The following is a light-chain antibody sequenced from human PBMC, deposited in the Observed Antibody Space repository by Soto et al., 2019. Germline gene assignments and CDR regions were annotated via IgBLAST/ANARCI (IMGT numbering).Light chain of an antibody. V-gene: IGKV3-11*01. J-gene: IGKJ3*01. Sequence: VLTHSPATLSLSPGERATLSCRASQSVSSYLAWYQQKPGQAPRLLIFDASNRATGIPARFSGSGSGTDFTLTISSLEPEDFAVYYCQQRSVFGPGT. CDR1: QSVSSY. CDR3: QQRSV. CDR2: DAS.